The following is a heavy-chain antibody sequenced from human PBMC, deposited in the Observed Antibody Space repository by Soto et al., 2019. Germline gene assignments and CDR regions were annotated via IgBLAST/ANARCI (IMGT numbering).Heavy chain of an antibody. CDR3: ARGQTGDKEVHWYFDL. CDR2: IYYSGST. CDR1: GGSISSYY. V-gene: IGHV4-59*01. D-gene: IGHD7-27*01. J-gene: IGHJ2*01. Sequence: SETLSLTCTVSGGSISSYYWSWIRQPPGKGLEWIGYIYYSGSTNYNPSLKSRVTISVDTSKNQFSLKLSSVTAADTAVYYCARGQTGDKEVHWYFDLWGRGTLVTVSS.